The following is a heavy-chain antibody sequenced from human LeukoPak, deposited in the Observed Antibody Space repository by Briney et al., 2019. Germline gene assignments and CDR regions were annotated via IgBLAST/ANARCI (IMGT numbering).Heavy chain of an antibody. V-gene: IGHV1-2*02. D-gene: IGHD2-2*01. CDR3: ARVHYSVVPAARHYYYYYYMDV. CDR1: GYTFTGYY. J-gene: IGHJ6*03. CDR2: INPNSGGT. Sequence: ASVKVSCKASGYTFTGYYMHWVRQAPGQGLEWMGWINPNSGGTNYAQKFQGRVTMTRDTSISTAYMELSRLRSDDTAVYYCARVHYSVVPAARHYYYYYYMDVWGKGITVTVSS.